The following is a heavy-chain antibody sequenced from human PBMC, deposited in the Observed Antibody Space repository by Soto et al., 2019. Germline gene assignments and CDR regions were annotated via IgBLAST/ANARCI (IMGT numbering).Heavy chain of an antibody. CDR2: INSDGSST. Sequence: GGSLRLSCAASGFTFSSYWMHWVRQAPGKGLVWVSRINSDGSSTSYADSVKGRFTISRDNAKNTLYLQMNSLRAEDTAVYYCARGRPRTYYHGSGPNWFDPWGQGTLVTVSS. D-gene: IGHD3-10*01. CDR1: GFTFSSYW. CDR3: ARGRPRTYYHGSGPNWFDP. V-gene: IGHV3-74*01. J-gene: IGHJ5*02.